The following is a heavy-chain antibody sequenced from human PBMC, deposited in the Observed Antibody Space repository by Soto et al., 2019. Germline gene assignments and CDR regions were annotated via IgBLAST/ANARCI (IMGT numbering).Heavy chain of an antibody. J-gene: IGHJ4*02. V-gene: IGHV4-39*01. Sequence: QLQLQESGPGLVKPSETLSLTCTVSGGSISSSSYYWGWIRQPPGKGLEWIGSIYYSGSTYYNPSLKSRVTMSVDTPRNQFSLKLSSVTAADTAVYYCARLLGAMIAVAGNIEYWGQGTLVTVSS. CDR2: IYYSGST. CDR3: ARLLGAMIAVAGNIEY. D-gene: IGHD6-19*01. CDR1: GGSISSSSYY.